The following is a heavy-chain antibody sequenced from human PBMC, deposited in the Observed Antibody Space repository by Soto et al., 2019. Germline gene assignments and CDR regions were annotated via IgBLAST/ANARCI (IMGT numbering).Heavy chain of an antibody. CDR3: ARDFPGIAARLEPVIDY. J-gene: IGHJ4*02. Sequence: GGSLRLSCAASGFTFSSYGMHWVRQAPGKGLEWVAVIWYDGSNKYYADSVKGRFTISRDNSKNTLYLQMNSLRAEDTAVYYCARDFPGIAARLEPVIDYWGQGTLVTVSS. CDR2: IWYDGSNK. CDR1: GFTFSSYG. V-gene: IGHV3-33*01. D-gene: IGHD6-6*01.